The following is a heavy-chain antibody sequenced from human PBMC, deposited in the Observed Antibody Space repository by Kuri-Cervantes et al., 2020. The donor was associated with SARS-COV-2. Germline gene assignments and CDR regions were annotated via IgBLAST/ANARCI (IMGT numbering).Heavy chain of an antibody. CDR2: INHSGST. J-gene: IGHJ6*02. CDR3: ARVRAAADFGMDV. V-gene: IGHV4-34*01. D-gene: IGHD6-13*01. CDR1: GGSFSGYY. Sequence: SETLSLTCAVYGGSFSGYYWSWIRQPPGKGLEWIGEINHSGSTNYNPSLKSRVTISVDTSKNQFSLKLSSVTAADTAVYFCARVRAAADFGMDVWAQGTTVTVSS.